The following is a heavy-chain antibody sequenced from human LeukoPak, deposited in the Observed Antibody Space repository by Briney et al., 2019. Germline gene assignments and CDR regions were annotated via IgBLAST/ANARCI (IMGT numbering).Heavy chain of an antibody. CDR1: GGSISSYS. CDR3: ARSYSSSSLSWFDP. J-gene: IGHJ5*02. Sequence: PSETLSLTCTVSGGSISSYSWSWIRQPPGKGLEWIGYIYYSGSTNYNPSLKSRVTISVDTSKNQFSLKLSSVTAADTAVYYCARSYSSSSLSWFDPWGQGTLVTVSS. CDR2: IYYSGST. V-gene: IGHV4-59*01. D-gene: IGHD6-6*01.